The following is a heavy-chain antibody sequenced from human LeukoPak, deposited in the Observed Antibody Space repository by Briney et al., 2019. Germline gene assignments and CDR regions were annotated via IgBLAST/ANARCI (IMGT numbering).Heavy chain of an antibody. V-gene: IGHV4-34*01. CDR3: ARARRAWGIVVVPAAVFDY. Sequence: SETLSLTCAVYGVSFSGYYWSWIRQPPGKGLEWIGEINHSGSTNYNPSLKSRVTISVDTSKNQFSLKLSSVTAADTAVYYCARARRAWGIVVVPAAVFDYWGQGTLVTVSS. CDR2: INHSGST. J-gene: IGHJ4*02. CDR1: GVSFSGYY. D-gene: IGHD2-2*01.